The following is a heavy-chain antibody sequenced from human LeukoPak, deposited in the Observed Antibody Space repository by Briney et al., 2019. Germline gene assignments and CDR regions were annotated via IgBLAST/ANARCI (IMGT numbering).Heavy chain of an antibody. J-gene: IGHJ5*02. Sequence: GGSLRLSCADSGFTFSRYWMHWVRQTPGKGLVWVSCISADGGVTRYADSVKGRFTISRDNTKSTLYLQMHSLRAEDTAVYYCATAGGDGSRMGFDPWGQGTLVTVSS. V-gene: IGHV3-74*01. CDR1: GFTFSRYW. CDR3: ATAGGDGSRMGFDP. D-gene: IGHD2-15*01. CDR2: ISADGGVT.